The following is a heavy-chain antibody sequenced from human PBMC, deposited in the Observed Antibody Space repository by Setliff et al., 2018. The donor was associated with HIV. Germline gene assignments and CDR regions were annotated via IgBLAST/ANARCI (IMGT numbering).Heavy chain of an antibody. Sequence: KTSETLSLTCTVSGDSISSGGYYWSWIRQLPGKGLEWIGYFYTSGSTNYNPSLKSRVTISIDTSKNQFSLKLNAVTAADTAVYYCARRPPLTTGREYYFDFWGQGTLVTVSS. CDR1: GDSISSGGYY. CDR2: FYTSGST. D-gene: IGHD1-1*01. CDR3: ARRPPLTTGREYYFDF. V-gene: IGHV4-61*08. J-gene: IGHJ4*02.